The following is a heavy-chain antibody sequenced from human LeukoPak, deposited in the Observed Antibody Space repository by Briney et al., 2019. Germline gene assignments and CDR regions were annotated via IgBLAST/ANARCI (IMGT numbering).Heavy chain of an antibody. CDR3: ASQGTTMMTTYYY. D-gene: IGHD2/OR15-2a*01. Sequence: PGGSLRLSCAASGFTVISNYMSWVRQAPGKGLEWVSVIYSGGSTYYADSVKGRFTISRDNSKNTLYLQMNSLRAEDTAVYYCASQGTTMMTTYYYWGQGTLVTVSS. CDR2: IYSGGST. CDR1: GFTVISNY. J-gene: IGHJ4*02. V-gene: IGHV3-53*01.